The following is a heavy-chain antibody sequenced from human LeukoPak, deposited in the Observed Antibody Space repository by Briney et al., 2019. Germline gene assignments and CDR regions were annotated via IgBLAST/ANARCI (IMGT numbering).Heavy chain of an antibody. CDR2: LSGRGGGT. J-gene: IGHJ4*02. V-gene: IGHV3-23*01. D-gene: IGHD2-15*01. CDR3: AKGGNCTDGSCYLSIDS. Sequence: GGSLRLSCTTSGFIFSNYAMTWVRQAPGKGLEWVSTLSGRGGGTYYADSVKGRFTISRDNSKNTLYLQMNSLRAEDMAVYYCAKGGNCTDGSCYLSIDSWGQGTLLTVSS. CDR1: GFIFSNYA.